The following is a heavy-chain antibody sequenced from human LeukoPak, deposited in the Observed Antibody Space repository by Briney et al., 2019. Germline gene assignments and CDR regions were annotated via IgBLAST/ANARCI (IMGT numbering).Heavy chain of an antibody. CDR1: GVSISSYY. CDR2: IFYSGST. D-gene: IGHD5-12*01. CDR3: ARSRAYDYHFDN. V-gene: IGHV4-59*01. J-gene: IGHJ4*02. Sequence: PSETLSLTCTVSGVSISSYYWSWIRQSPGKGLEWIGYIFYSGSTNYNPSLKSRVTISVDTSKNQFSLTVTSVTAADTAVYYCARSRAYDYHFDNWGQGTLVTVSS.